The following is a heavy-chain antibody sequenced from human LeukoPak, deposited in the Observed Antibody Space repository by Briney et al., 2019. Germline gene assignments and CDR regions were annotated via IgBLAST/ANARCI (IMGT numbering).Heavy chain of an antibody. CDR2: ISSSGSTI. CDR1: GFTFSSYE. D-gene: IGHD3-10*01. V-gene: IGHV3-48*03. Sequence: GGSLRLSCAAPGFTFSSYEMNWVRQAPGKGLGWGSYISSSGSTIYYADSVKGRFTISRDNAKNSLYLQMNSLRAEDTAVYYCARGRPYYGSGSYHYWGQGTLVTVSS. J-gene: IGHJ4*02. CDR3: ARGRPYYGSGSYHY.